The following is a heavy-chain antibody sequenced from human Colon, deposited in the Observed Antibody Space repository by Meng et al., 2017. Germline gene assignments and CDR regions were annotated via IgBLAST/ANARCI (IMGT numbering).Heavy chain of an antibody. V-gene: IGHV4-34*01. Sequence: QGHRQQWGPGPLKTPETLFRTCAVYGGSFTGYYWSWIRQPPGKGLEWIGEISHSGSTKYNPSLKSRVTISVDTSKNQFSLRLNSVTAADTAMYYCGFVEAGTNAGAFDMWGQGTMVTVSS. CDR1: GGSFTGYY. CDR2: ISHSGST. J-gene: IGHJ3*02. D-gene: IGHD1-14*01. CDR3: GFVEAGTNAGAFDM.